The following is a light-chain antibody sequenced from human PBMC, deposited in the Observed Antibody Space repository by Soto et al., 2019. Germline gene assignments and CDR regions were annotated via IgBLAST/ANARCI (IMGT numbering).Light chain of an antibody. Sequence: DIQMTQSPSSLSASVGDRVTIACRASQSINTFLNWYEVKPGKAPKLLIYAESSLQSGVPSRFSGSGSGTDFTLTISSLQPEDFATYYCQQSYSIPWTFGQGTKVEIK. CDR3: QQSYSIPWT. CDR2: AES. V-gene: IGKV1-39*01. J-gene: IGKJ1*01. CDR1: QSINTF.